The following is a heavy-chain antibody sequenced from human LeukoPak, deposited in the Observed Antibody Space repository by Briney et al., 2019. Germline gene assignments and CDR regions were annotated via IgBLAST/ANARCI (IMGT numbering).Heavy chain of an antibody. CDR3: AKDRGLYSSSLYFDY. J-gene: IGHJ4*02. D-gene: IGHD6-13*01. Sequence: GGSLRLSCAASGFTFSSYGMHWVRQAPGKGLEWVAFIRYDGSNKYYADSVKGRFTISRDNSKNTLYLQMNSLRAEDTAVYYCAKDRGLYSSSLYFDYWGQGTLVAVSS. V-gene: IGHV3-30*02. CDR2: IRYDGSNK. CDR1: GFTFSSYG.